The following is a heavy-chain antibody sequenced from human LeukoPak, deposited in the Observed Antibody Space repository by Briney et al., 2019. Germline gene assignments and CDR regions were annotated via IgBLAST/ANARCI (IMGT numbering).Heavy chain of an antibody. D-gene: IGHD2-2*01. CDR3: ARGVIVVVPAATRYYFDY. CDR2: IYYSGST. CDR1: GGSISSSSYY. V-gene: IGHV4-39*07. Sequence: SETLSLTCTVSGGSISSSSYYWGWIRQPPGKGLEWIGSIYYSGSTYYNPSLKSRVTISVDTSKNQFSLKLSSVTAADTAVYYCARGVIVVVPAATRYYFDYWGQGTLVTVSS. J-gene: IGHJ4*02.